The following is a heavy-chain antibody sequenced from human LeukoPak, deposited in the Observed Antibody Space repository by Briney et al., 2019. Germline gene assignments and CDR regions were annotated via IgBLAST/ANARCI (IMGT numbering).Heavy chain of an antibody. CDR2: IKPDGSEK. Sequence: GGSLRLSCAASGFSFRSFWMSWVRQAPRKGLEWVANIKPDGSEKYYVDSVKGRFTIPRDNAKNSLYLQMNSLRAEDTAVYYCANQYSSGSSMDVWGKGTTVTVSS. D-gene: IGHD6-19*01. CDR1: GFSFRSFW. V-gene: IGHV3-7*01. J-gene: IGHJ6*03. CDR3: ANQYSSGSSMDV.